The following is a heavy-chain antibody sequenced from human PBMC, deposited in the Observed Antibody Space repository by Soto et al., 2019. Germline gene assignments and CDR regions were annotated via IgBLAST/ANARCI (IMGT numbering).Heavy chain of an antibody. CDR1: GFTFSNAW. CDR3: AKDRGVLQLWLQTDY. Sequence: GGSLRLSCAASGFTFSNAWMSWVRQAPGKGLEWVSSVRGGGDTYYADSVRGRFTISRDNSKNTLYLQMNSLRAEDTAVYYCAKDRGVLQLWLQTDYWGQGTLVTVSS. CDR2: VRGGGDT. V-gene: IGHV3-53*01. D-gene: IGHD5-18*01. J-gene: IGHJ4*02.